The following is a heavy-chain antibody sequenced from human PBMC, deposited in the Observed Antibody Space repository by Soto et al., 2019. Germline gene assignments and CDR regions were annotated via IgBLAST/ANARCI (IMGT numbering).Heavy chain of an antibody. CDR3: VRDGTKTLRDWFDP. V-gene: IGHV4-4*07. CDR2: IYATGTT. CDR1: GASISGFY. Sequence: QVRLQESGPGLVKPSETLSLTCTVSGASISGFYWSWILKSAGKGLEWIGRIYATGTTDYNPSLKSRVMMSVDTSKKQFSLKLRSVTAADTAVYYCVRDGTKTLRDWFDPWGQGISVTVSS. J-gene: IGHJ5*02. D-gene: IGHD1-1*01.